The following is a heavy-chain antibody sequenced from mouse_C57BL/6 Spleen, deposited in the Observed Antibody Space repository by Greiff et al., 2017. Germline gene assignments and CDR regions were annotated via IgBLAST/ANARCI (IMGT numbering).Heavy chain of an antibody. Sequence: EVQLVESGPELVKPGASVKIPCKASGYTFTDYNMDWVKQSHGKSLEWIGDINPNNGGTIYHQKFKGKATLTVDKSSSTAYMELRSLTSEDTSVYYCARGAYYYGSSYRAMDYWGQGTSVTVSS. D-gene: IGHD1-1*01. CDR3: ARGAYYYGSSYRAMDY. CDR2: INPNNGGT. V-gene: IGHV1-18*01. CDR1: GYTFTDYN. J-gene: IGHJ4*01.